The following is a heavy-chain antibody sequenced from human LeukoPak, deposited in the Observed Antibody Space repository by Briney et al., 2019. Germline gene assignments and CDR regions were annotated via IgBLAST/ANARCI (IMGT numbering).Heavy chain of an antibody. J-gene: IGHJ2*01. CDR3: ARHSGAYYYGSGSKNWYFDL. V-gene: IGHV5-51*01. D-gene: IGHD3-10*01. CDR2: IYPGDSDT. Sequence: GESLKISRKGSGYSLTSYWIGWVRPMPGKGPEWMGIIYPGDSDTRYSPSFQGQVTISADKSISTAYLQWSSLKASDTAMYYCARHSGAYYYGSGSKNWYFDLWGRGTLVTVSS. CDR1: GYSLTSYW.